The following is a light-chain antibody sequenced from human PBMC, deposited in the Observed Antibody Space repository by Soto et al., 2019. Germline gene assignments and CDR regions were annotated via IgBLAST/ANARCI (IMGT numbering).Light chain of an antibody. J-gene: IGKJ1*01. V-gene: IGKV3-20*01. Sequence: SVLSQSPGTLSLSPWERATLSCRASQSVSNNYLAWYQQKPGQAPRLLIYGASTRATGIPHRFRGSGSGTAFTLTISRLEPEDFAVYYCPQYGSSGTFGQGTKVDIK. CDR3: PQYGSSGT. CDR2: GAS. CDR1: QSVSNNY.